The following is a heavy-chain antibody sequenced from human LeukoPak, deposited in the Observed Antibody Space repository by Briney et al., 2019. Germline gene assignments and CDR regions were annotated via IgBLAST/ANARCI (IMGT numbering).Heavy chain of an antibody. Sequence: SETLSLTCTVSGGSISSHYWSWIRQPPGKGLEWIGYIYYSGSTNYNPSLKSRVTISVDTSKNQFSLKLSSVTAADTAVYYCARAFYYYDSSGYYYVWYFDLWGRGTLVTVSS. CDR1: GGSISSHY. V-gene: IGHV4-59*11. CDR3: ARAFYYYDSSGYYYVWYFDL. D-gene: IGHD3-22*01. J-gene: IGHJ2*01. CDR2: IYYSGST.